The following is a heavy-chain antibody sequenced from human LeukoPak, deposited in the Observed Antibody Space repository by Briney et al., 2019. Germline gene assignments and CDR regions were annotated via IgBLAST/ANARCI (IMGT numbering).Heavy chain of an antibody. Sequence: KPSETLSLTCTVSGGSVSSGSYYWSWIRQPPGKGLEWIGYIYYSESTNYNPSLKSRVTISVDTSKNQFSLKLSSVTAADTAVYYCARVGGGSYYGLGSYKWYYFDYWGQGTLVTVSS. V-gene: IGHV4-61*01. CDR2: IYYSEST. D-gene: IGHD3-10*01. CDR1: GGSVSSGSYY. CDR3: ARVGGGSYYGLGSYKWYYFDY. J-gene: IGHJ4*02.